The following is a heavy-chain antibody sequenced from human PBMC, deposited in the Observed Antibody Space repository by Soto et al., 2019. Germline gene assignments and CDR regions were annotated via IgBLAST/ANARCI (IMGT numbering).Heavy chain of an antibody. CDR1: GGTFSSYT. V-gene: IGHV1-69*02. J-gene: IGHJ4*02. CDR3: AIWFGEWTYCDY. Sequence: QVQLVQSGAEVKKPGSSVKVSCKASGGTFSSYTISWVRQAPGQGLEWMGRIIPILGIANYAQKIQGRVTITADKTTSTAYMELSSLLTEETAVYYCAIWFGEWTYCDYWGQGTLVTVSS. D-gene: IGHD3-10*01. CDR2: IIPILGIA.